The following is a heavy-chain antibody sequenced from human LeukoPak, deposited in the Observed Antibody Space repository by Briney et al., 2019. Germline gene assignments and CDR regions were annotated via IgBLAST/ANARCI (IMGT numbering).Heavy chain of an antibody. D-gene: IGHD2-15*01. CDR2: IYHSGST. J-gene: IGHJ4*02. Sequence: TLXXXXNVSGGSISSGGXXWSWIRQPPGXGLXWIGYIYHSGSTYYNPSLKSRVTISVDRSKNQFSLKLSSVTAADTAVYYCARGVHCSGGSCYADYRGQGTLVTVSS. CDR1: GGSISSGGXX. CDR3: ARGVHCSGGSCYADY. V-gene: IGHV4-30-2*01.